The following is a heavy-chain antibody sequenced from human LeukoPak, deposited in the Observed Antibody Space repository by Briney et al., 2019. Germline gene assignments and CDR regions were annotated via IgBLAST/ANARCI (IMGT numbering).Heavy chain of an antibody. CDR2: IYHSGST. D-gene: IGHD4-17*01. CDR1: GGSISSYY. J-gene: IGHJ4*02. CDR3: ARIGDYYIDY. Sequence: PSETLSLTCTVSGGSISSYYWSWIRLPPGKGLEWIGYIYHSGSTYYNPSLKSRVTISVDRSKNQFSLKLSSVTAADTAVYYCARIGDYYIDYWGQGTLVTVSS. V-gene: IGHV4-59*12.